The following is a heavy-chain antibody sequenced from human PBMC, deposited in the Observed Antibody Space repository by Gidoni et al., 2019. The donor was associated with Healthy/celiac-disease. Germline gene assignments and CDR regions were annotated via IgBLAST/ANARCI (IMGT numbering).Heavy chain of an antibody. CDR1: GFTFSSYG. CDR2: IWYDGSNK. CDR3: ARDSQHHRDY. Sequence: QVQLVEPGGGVVQPGRSLRLSCAASGFTFSSYGMHWVRQAPGKGLAWVAVIWYDGSNKYYADSVKGRFTISRDNSKNTLYLQRNRLRAEDTAVYYCARDSQHHRDYWGQGTLVTVSS. J-gene: IGHJ4*02. V-gene: IGHV3-33*01.